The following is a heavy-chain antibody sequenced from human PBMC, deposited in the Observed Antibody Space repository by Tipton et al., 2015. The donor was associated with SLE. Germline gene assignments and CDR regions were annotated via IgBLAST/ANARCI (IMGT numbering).Heavy chain of an antibody. J-gene: IGHJ5*02. CDR3: ARGGSYHINWLDP. CDR1: VGSVNSHF. CDR2: IYYTGSA. V-gene: IGHV4-59*02. D-gene: IGHD1-26*01. Sequence: TLSLTCSVSVGSVNSHFWGWIRQPPGKGLEWIGFIYYTGSAYYNPSLKSRVTISLDTSKNQISLKVNSLTAADTAVYYCARGGSYHINWLDPWGQGTLVTVSS.